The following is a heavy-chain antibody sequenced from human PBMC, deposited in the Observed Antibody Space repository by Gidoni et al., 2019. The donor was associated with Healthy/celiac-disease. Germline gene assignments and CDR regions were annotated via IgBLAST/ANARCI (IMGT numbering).Heavy chain of an antibody. Sequence: QVQLVESGGGLVKPGGSLRLPCAASGFSCIDYYMSWIRQAPGKGLGWVSYIISSGSTIYYADSVKGRFTISRDNAKNSLYLQMNSLRAEDTAVYYCARDLMTTVTTDAFDIWGQGTMVTVSS. CDR2: IISSGSTI. CDR1: GFSCIDYY. J-gene: IGHJ3*02. V-gene: IGHV3-11*01. D-gene: IGHD4-17*01. CDR3: ARDLMTTVTTDAFDI.